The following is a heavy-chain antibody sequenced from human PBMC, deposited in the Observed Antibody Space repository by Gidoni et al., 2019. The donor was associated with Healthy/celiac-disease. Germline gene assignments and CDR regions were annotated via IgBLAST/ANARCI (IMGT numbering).Heavy chain of an antibody. Sequence: QVQLQESGPGLVKHSESLSLTCAVSGYSISSGDYWGWIRQPPGKGLEWIGCIYHSGSTYYNPSLRSRVTISVDPSKNQFSLKLSSVTAADTAVYYCARNYDFWSGESGWFDPWGQGTLVTVSS. CDR3: ARNYDFWSGESGWFDP. CDR1: GYSISSGDY. V-gene: IGHV4-38-2*01. D-gene: IGHD3-3*01. CDR2: IYHSGST. J-gene: IGHJ5*02.